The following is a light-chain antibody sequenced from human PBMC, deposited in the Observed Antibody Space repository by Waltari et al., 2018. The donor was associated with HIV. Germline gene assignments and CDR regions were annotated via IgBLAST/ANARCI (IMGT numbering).Light chain of an antibody. CDR2: DAS. V-gene: IGKV3-11*01. CDR1: QSLSNY. Sequence: EIVLTQSPANLSLSPGDRATLSCRASQSLSNYLAWYQHKPGQAPRLLIYDASNRATGIPARFSGSGSGTDFTLTISSLEPEDFAVYYCQQRYGWGFTFGPGTKVDIK. J-gene: IGKJ3*01. CDR3: QQRYGWGFT.